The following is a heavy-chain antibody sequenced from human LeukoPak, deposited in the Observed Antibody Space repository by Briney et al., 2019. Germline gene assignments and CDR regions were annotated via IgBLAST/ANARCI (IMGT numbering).Heavy chain of an antibody. Sequence: GGSLRLSCAASGFTFSTYYMSWVRQAPGRGLEWVSAISGSGHSTYYADSVRGRFTISRDNSKNTLYLRMNSLRADDTAVDYCVKDEPGNSWYNWGQGTLITVSS. CDR3: VKDEPGNSWYN. CDR1: GFTFSTYY. V-gene: IGHV3-23*01. D-gene: IGHD6-13*01. J-gene: IGHJ4*02. CDR2: ISGSGHST.